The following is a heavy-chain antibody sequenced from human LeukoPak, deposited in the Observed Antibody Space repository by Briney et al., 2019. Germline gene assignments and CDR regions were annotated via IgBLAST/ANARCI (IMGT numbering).Heavy chain of an antibody. Sequence: GGSLRLSCAASAFTFSSHWMHWVRQAPGKGLEWVSGISWDSGSVDSADSVKGRFTISRDNARNSLYLQMNSLRAEDTALYYCAKGNSYDSSGLPFDYWGQGTLVTVSS. D-gene: IGHD3-22*01. J-gene: IGHJ4*02. CDR3: AKGNSYDSSGLPFDY. V-gene: IGHV3-9*01. CDR2: ISWDSGSV. CDR1: AFTFSSHW.